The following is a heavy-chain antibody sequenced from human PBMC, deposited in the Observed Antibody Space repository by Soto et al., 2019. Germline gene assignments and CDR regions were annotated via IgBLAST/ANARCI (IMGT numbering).Heavy chain of an antibody. V-gene: IGHV2-5*02. CDR3: AHKGPEDWPLDY. J-gene: IGHJ4*02. CDR1: GFSLSTSGVG. D-gene: IGHD3-9*01. CDR2: IYWDDSK. Sequence: QSTLKEAGPTLVRPTQTLTLTCAFSGFSLSTSGVGVGWIRQPPEKALEWLAVIYWDDSKHYSPSLRSRLTITKDTSKNQVVLTMTNMDPMDTGTYYCAHKGPEDWPLDYWGQGTLVTVSS.